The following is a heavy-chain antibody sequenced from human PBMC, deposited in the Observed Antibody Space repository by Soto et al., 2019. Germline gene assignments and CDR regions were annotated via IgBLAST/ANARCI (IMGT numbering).Heavy chain of an antibody. J-gene: IGHJ4*02. V-gene: IGHV3-7*01. CDR2: IKQGGSET. CDR1: GFTFSNYW. CDR3: ARALVHGGDF. Sequence: GGSLRLSCAASGFTFSNYWMAWVRQAPGKGLEWVANIKQGGSETNLVDSVKGRFTISRDNAKNSLHLQMNSLRAEDTAVYYCARALVHGGDFWGQGTLVTVSS. D-gene: IGHD3-10*01.